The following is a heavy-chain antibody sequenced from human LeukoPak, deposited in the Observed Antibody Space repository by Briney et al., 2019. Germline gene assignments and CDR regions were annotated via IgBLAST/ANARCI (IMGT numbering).Heavy chain of an antibody. CDR2: IKSKTDGGTT. Sequence: GGSLRLSCAASGFTFSNAWMSWVRQAPGKGLEWVGRIKSKTDGGTTDYAAPVKGRFTISRDDSKNTLYLQMNSLKTEDTAVYYCTSSSSWYLLFDYWGQGTLVTVSS. CDR1: GFTFSNAW. J-gene: IGHJ4*02. CDR3: TSSSSWYLLFDY. D-gene: IGHD6-13*01. V-gene: IGHV3-15*01.